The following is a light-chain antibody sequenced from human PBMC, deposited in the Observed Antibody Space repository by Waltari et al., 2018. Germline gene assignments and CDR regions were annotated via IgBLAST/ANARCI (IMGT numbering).Light chain of an antibody. CDR1: SSHIGRNT. CDR2: SNN. Sequence: QSVLTQPPSASGTPGQRVTISCSGSSSHIGRNTVNWYQQLPGTAPKLLIYSNNQRPSGVSDRVSGSKSGTSASLAISGLQSEDEADYYCAAWDDSLNGVVFGGGTKLTVL. J-gene: IGLJ2*01. CDR3: AAWDDSLNGVV. V-gene: IGLV1-44*01.